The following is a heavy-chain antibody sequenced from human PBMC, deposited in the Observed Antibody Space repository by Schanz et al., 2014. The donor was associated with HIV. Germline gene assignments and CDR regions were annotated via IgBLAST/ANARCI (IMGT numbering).Heavy chain of an antibody. V-gene: IGHV4-30-4*08. CDR2: IYYSGST. CDR1: GDSISSGDNY. CDR3: ARGAFSGSYLDR. J-gene: IGHJ4*02. Sequence: QVKLQESGPGQVKPSQDLSLTCTVSGDSISSGDNYWSWIRQSPGKGLEWMGYIYYSGSTYYKPSLKSRVTIPIDTSRNQFSLKLSSVTVADTAMYYCARGAFSGSYLDRWGQGTPVTVSS. D-gene: IGHD1-26*01.